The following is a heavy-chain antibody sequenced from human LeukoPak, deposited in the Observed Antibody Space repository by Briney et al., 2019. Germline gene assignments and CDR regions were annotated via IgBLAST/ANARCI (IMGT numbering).Heavy chain of an antibody. D-gene: IGHD4-17*01. J-gene: IGHJ6*03. CDR3: ARHIPWASYGDYGVSYMDV. CDR1: GGSISSSNW. CDR2: IYHSGST. V-gene: IGHV4-4*02. Sequence: SETLSPTCAVSGGSISSSNWWSWVRQPPGKGLEWIGEIYHSGSTNYNPSLKSRVTISVDKSKNQFSLKLTSVTAADTAVYYCARHIPWASYGDYGVSYMDVWGKGTTVTVSS.